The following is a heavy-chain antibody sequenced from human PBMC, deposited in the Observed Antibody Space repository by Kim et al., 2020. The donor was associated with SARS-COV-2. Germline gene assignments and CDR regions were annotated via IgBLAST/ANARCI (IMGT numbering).Heavy chain of an antibody. CDR3: ARGPGPEYYYDSSGYYEYYFDY. Sequence: SETLSLTCTVSGGSISSYYWSWIRQPPGKGLEWIGYIYYSGSTNYNPSLKSRVTISVDTSKNQFSLKLSSVTAADTAVYYCARGPGPEYYYDSSGYYEYYFDYWGQGTLVTVSS. D-gene: IGHD3-22*01. J-gene: IGHJ4*02. CDR1: GGSISSYY. CDR2: IYYSGST. V-gene: IGHV4-59*01.